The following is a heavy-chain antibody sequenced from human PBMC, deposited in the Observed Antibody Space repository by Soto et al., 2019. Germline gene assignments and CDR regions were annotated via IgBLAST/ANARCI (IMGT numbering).Heavy chain of an antibody. Sequence: SETLSLTCTVSGVSITSSYWSWIRQPPGKGLEWIGYVYYTGSTNYNPSLKSRVTMSVDTSKNQFSLKLSSVTAADTAVYYCASAPYGDYYDSWGRGTVVTVSS. D-gene: IGHD4-17*01. CDR1: GVSITSSY. V-gene: IGHV4-59*08. CDR2: VYYTGST. J-gene: IGHJ4*02. CDR3: ASAPYGDYYDS.